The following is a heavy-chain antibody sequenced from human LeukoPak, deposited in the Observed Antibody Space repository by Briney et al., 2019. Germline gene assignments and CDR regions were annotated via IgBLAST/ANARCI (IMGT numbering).Heavy chain of an antibody. J-gene: IGHJ5*02. CDR2: FYYSGST. D-gene: IGHD3-3*01. V-gene: IGHV4-39*01. CDR1: GGSISSRSYY. Sequence: PSETLSLTCTVSGGSISSRSYYWGWIRQPPGKGLECIGSFYYSGSTYYNPSLKSRVTISVDTSKNQFSLKLRSVTAADTAVYYCAGTIFGVLIYNWFDPWGQGTLVTVSS. CDR3: AGTIFGVLIYNWFDP.